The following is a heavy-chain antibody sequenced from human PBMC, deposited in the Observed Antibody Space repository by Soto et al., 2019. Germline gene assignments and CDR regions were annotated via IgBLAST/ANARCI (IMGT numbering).Heavy chain of an antibody. J-gene: IGHJ4*02. CDR1: GFTFSSYW. Sequence: EVQLVESGGGLVQPGGSLRLSCAASGFTFSSYWMHWVRQAPGKGLVWVSRINSDGSSTSYADSVKGRFTISRDNAKNTLYLQINNLRAEDTAVYYCVRTSLVVAAATREDYWGQGTLVTVSS. CDR2: INSDGSST. V-gene: IGHV3-74*01. D-gene: IGHD2-15*01. CDR3: VRTSLVVAAATREDY.